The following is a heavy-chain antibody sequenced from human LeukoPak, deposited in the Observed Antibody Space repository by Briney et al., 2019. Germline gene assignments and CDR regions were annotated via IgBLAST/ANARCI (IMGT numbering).Heavy chain of an antibody. V-gene: IGHV3-21*01. J-gene: IGHJ6*03. CDR2: ITSGSNHI. Sequence: GGSLRLSCAASGFTFNTYSMIWVRQAPGKGLDWLSSITSGSNHIYDADSVKGRFTISRDNAKNALYLQMDSLRVDDTAVYYCARGISGDKYYNYFMDAWGKGTTVTVSS. CDR1: GFTFNTYS. D-gene: IGHD7-27*01. CDR3: ARGISGDKYYNYFMDA.